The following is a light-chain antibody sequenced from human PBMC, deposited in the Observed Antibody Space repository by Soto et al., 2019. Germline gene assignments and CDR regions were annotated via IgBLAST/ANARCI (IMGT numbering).Light chain of an antibody. V-gene: IGKV1-6*02. CDR3: LQDYNYPLT. CDR2: GAS. CDR1: QGIRDD. J-gene: IGKJ4*01. Sequence: IQMTQSPSSLSAYVGGRFTITFLASQGIRDDLGWYQQKPGRAPRLLIYGASSLQSGVPSRFSGSGYGTEFTLTISSLQPEDFATYYCLQDYNYPLTFGGGTKVDIK.